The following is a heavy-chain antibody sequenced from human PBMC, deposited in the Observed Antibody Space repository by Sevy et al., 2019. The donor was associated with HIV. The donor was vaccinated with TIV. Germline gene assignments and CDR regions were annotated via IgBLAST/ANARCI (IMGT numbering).Heavy chain of an antibody. CDR3: AKERGVGNVGDYDYVWGSYRPAHDAFDI. CDR1: GFTFSSYA. Sequence: GGSLRLSCAASGFTFSSYAMSWVRQAPGKGLEWVSAISGSGGSTYYADSVKGRSTITRDNSKKPLYLQMNSLRAEDTAVYYCAKERGVGNVGDYDYVWGSYRPAHDAFDIWGQGTMVTVSS. CDR2: ISGSGGST. V-gene: IGHV3-23*01. D-gene: IGHD3-16*02. J-gene: IGHJ3*02.